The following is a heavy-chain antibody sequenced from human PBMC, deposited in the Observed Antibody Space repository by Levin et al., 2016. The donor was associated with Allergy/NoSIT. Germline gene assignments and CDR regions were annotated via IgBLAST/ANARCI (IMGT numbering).Heavy chain of an antibody. CDR3: ARDSSDFWSGYSDNWFDP. V-gene: IGHV4-4*07. Sequence: WIRQPPGKGLEWIGRIYTSGSTNYNPSLKSRVTMSVDTSKNQFSLKLSSVTAADTAVYYCARDSSDFWSGYSDNWFDPWGQGTLVTVSS. J-gene: IGHJ5*02. D-gene: IGHD3-3*01. CDR2: IYTSGST.